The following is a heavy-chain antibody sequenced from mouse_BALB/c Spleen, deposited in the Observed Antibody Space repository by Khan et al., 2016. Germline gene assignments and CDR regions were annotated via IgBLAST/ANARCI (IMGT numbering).Heavy chain of an antibody. Sequence: GQLQQSGAELVKPGASVKLSCTASGFNIKDTFMHWVKQRPEQGLEWIGRIDPANGNTRYDPKFQGKATITADTSSNTAYLQLNSLTSEDTAVYSCARRGPIYYYGCTSGYWGQGTTLPVSS. CDR3: ARRGPIYYYGCTSGY. D-gene: IGHD1-1*01. J-gene: IGHJ2*01. V-gene: IGHV14-3*02. CDR2: IDPANGNT. CDR1: GFNIKDTF.